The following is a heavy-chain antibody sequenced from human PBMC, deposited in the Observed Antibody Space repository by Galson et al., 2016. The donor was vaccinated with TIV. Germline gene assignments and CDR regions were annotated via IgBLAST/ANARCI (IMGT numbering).Heavy chain of an antibody. D-gene: IGHD5-24*01. CDR1: GFSLTTHGMC. J-gene: IGHJ4*02. CDR3: ARSSIRDVSTHRFFDY. CDR2: TDWDGDK. Sequence: PALVKPTQTLTLTCTFSGFSLTTHGMCVSWIRQPPGKALEWLARTDWDGDKFYSTPLQTRLSISKDTSRNQVVLTLSNVDPVDTATYFCARSSIRDVSTHRFFDYWGQGTLVTVSP. V-gene: IGHV2-70*17.